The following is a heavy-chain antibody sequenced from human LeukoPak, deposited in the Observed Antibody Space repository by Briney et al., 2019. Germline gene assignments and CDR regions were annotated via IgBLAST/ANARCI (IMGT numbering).Heavy chain of an antibody. CDR3: AREGAVAPYYYYYMDV. V-gene: IGHV4-4*07. J-gene: IGHJ6*03. D-gene: IGHD6-19*01. CDR2: IYTSGST. Sequence: PSETLSLTCTVSGGSISSYYWSWIRQPAGKGLEWIGRIYTSGSTNYNPSLKSRGTISVDKSKNQFSLTLSSVTAADTAVYYCAREGAVAPYYYYYMDVWGKGTTVTVSS. CDR1: GGSISSYY.